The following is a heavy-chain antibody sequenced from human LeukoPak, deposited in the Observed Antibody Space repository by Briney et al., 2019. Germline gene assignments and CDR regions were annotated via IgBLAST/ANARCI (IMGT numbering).Heavy chain of an antibody. Sequence: QPGGSLRLSCAASGFTFSRYAMSWVRQAPGKGLEWVSAISGSGGSTYYADSVKGRFTISRDNSKNTLYLQMNSLRAEDTAVYYCAKLLKATYYYGSGSLPLFDYWGQGTQVTVSS. D-gene: IGHD3-10*01. CDR2: ISGSGGST. V-gene: IGHV3-23*01. CDR1: GFTFSRYA. CDR3: AKLLKATYYYGSGSLPLFDY. J-gene: IGHJ4*02.